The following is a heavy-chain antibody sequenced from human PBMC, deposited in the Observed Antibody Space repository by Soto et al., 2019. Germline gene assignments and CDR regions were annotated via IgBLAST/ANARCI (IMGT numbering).Heavy chain of an antibody. D-gene: IGHD5-12*01. V-gene: IGHV3-23*01. CDR2: ISGSGGST. CDR1: GFTFSSYA. Sequence: EVQLLESGGGLVQPGWSLRLSCAASGFTFSSYAMSWVRQAPGKGLEWVSAISGSGGSTYYADSVKGRFTISRDNTKNTLYLQMNSLRDEDTAVYYCGKTLRPVGWLRGFDYWGQGTLVTVSS. CDR3: GKTLRPVGWLRGFDY. J-gene: IGHJ4*02.